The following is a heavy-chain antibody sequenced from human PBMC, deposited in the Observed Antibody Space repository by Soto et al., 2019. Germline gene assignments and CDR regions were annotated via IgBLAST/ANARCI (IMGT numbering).Heavy chain of an antibody. CDR1: GFTVSNNY. V-gene: IGHV3-66*01. CDR2: IYVVGYT. J-gene: IGHJ5*01. CDR3: AGYTPGHRFDS. Sequence: VQLVESGGDLVKPGGSLRLSCAASGFTVSNNYMTWVRQAPGKGLEWVSLIYVVGYTYYADSVTGRITISRDNSKNKLYLQRNSLSAGETAVYYGAGYTPGHRFDSWGQRTLVTVSS. D-gene: IGHD2-2*01.